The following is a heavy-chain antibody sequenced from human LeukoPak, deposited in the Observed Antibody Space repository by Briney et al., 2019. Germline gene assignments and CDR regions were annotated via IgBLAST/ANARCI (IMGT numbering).Heavy chain of an antibody. CDR3: ARALGYCSSTSCYATFDY. CDR2: ISYDGSNK. V-gene: IGHV3-30-3*01. Sequence: GRSLRLSCAASGFTFSSYAMHWVRQAPGKGLEWVAVISYDGSNKYYADSVKGRFTISRDNSKNTLYLQMNSLRAEDTAVYYCARALGYCSSTSCYATFDYWGQETLVTVSS. D-gene: IGHD2-2*01. J-gene: IGHJ4*02. CDR1: GFTFSSYA.